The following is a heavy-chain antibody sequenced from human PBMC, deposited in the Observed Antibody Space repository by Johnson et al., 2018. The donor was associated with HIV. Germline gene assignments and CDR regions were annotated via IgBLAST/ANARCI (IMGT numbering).Heavy chain of an antibody. CDR2: ISYDGNNK. CDR1: GFTFSSYG. J-gene: IGHJ3*02. V-gene: IGHV3-30*18. CDR3: AKVLGEMATFDAFDI. D-gene: IGHD5-24*01. Sequence: QVQLVESGGGVVQPGRSLRLSCVGSGFTFSSYGMHWVRQAPGKGLEWVAVISYDGNNKYYADSVQGRFTISRDNSKNTLYLQMNSLRAEDTAVYYCAKVLGEMATFDAFDIWGQGTMVTVSS.